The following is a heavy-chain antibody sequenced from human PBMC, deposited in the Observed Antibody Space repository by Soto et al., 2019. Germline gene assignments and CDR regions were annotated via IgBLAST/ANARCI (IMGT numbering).Heavy chain of an antibody. CDR1: GGTFN. J-gene: IGHJ3*02. D-gene: IGHD7-27*01. CDR2: IIPVIDTA. Sequence: QVQLVQSGAEVKKPGSSVKVSCKVSGGTFNIRWVRQAPGQGLEWMGGIIPVIDTANYARKFQGRVVISEDTAASMCYMEMMSLALEDTAVYYCARGSGADVFDIWGQGPMVTVSS. V-gene: IGHV1-69*06. CDR3: ARGSGADVFDI.